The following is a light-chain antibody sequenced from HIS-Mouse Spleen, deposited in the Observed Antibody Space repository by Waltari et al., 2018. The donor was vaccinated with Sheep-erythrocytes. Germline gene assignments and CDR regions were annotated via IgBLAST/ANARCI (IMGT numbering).Light chain of an antibody. CDR3: QQANSFPQT. CDR2: AAS. J-gene: IGKJ1*01. Sequence: MTQSPATLSVSPGERATLSCRASQGISSWLAWYQQKPGKAPKLLIYAASSLQSGVPSRFSGSGSGTDFTLTISSLQPEDFATYYCQQANSFPQTFGQGTKVEIK. V-gene: IGKV1-12*01. CDR1: QGISSW.